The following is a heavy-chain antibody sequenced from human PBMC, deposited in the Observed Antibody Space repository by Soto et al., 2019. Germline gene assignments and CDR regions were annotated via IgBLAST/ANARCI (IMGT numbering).Heavy chain of an antibody. Sequence: GGSLRLSCAASGFTFDDYAMHWVRQAPGKGLEWVSGISWNSGSIGYADSVQGRFTISRDNAKNSLYLQMNSLRAEDTALYYCAQDKGFGGIVGATGAFDIWGQGTMVTVSS. CDR1: GFTFDDYA. CDR3: AQDKGFGGIVGATGAFDI. D-gene: IGHD1-26*01. J-gene: IGHJ3*02. V-gene: IGHV3-9*01. CDR2: ISWNSGSI.